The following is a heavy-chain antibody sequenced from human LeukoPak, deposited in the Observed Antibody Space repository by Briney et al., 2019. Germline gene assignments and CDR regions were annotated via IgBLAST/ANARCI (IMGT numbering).Heavy chain of an antibody. V-gene: IGHV3-48*04. CDR2: ISSSSSTI. D-gene: IGHD1-26*01. J-gene: IGHJ4*02. Sequence: GGSLRLSCAASGFTFSSYSMNWVRQAPGKGLEWVSYISSSSSTIYYADSVKGRFTISRDNAKNSLYLQMNSLRAEDTAVYYCARGLVGATHDYWGQGTLVTVSS. CDR1: GFTFSSYS. CDR3: ARGLVGATHDY.